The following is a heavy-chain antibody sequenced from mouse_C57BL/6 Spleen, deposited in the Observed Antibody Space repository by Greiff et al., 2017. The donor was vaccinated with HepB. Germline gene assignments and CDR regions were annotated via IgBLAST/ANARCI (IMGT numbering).Heavy chain of an antibody. CDR1: GYTFTSYW. D-gene: IGHD2-1*01. CDR3: ARRGGNSHYFDY. V-gene: IGHV1-69*01. J-gene: IGHJ2*01. Sequence: QLQQPGAELVMPGASVKLSCKASGYTFTSYWMHWVKQRPGQGLEWIGEIDPSDSYTNYNQKFKGKSTLTVDKSSSTAYMQLSSLTSEDSAVYYCARRGGNSHYFDYWGQGTTLTVSS. CDR2: IDPSDSYT.